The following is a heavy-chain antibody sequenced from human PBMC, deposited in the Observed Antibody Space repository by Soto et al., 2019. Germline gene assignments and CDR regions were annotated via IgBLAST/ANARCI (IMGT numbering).Heavy chain of an antibody. Sequence: GASVKVSCKASGYTFTSYYMHWVRQAPGQGLEWMGIINPSGGSTSYAQKFQGRVTMTRDTSTSTVYMELSSLRSEDTAVYYCARDRYDYYDSSGYLLYFSYWGQGTLVTVSS. CDR2: INPSGGST. V-gene: IGHV1-46*01. CDR3: ARDRYDYYDSSGYLLYFSY. J-gene: IGHJ4*02. D-gene: IGHD3-22*01. CDR1: GYTFTSYY.